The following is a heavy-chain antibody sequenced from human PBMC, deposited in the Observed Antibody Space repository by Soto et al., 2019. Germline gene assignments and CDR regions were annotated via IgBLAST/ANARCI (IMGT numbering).Heavy chain of an antibody. CDR3: ATPYCGGDCYSDYYYGMDV. CDR1: GDTFSSYA. Sequence: QVQLVQSGAEVKKPGSSVKVSCKASGDTFSSYAISWVRQAPGQGLEWMGGIIPIFGTANYAQKFQGRVTITADESTITAYMELSSLRSEDTAVYYCATPYCGGDCYSDYYYGMDVWGQGTTVPVSS. V-gene: IGHV1-69*01. CDR2: IIPIFGTA. J-gene: IGHJ6*02. D-gene: IGHD2-21*02.